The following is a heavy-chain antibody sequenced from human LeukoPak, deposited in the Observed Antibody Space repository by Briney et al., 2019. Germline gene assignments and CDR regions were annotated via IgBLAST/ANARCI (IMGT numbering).Heavy chain of an antibody. CDR3: GKVYYDFWSGPSLGAFDI. CDR2: IRYDGNNK. J-gene: IGHJ3*02. D-gene: IGHD3-3*01. Sequence: GGSLRLSCAASGFTFSTYGMHWVRQAPGKGLEWVAFIRYDGNNKYYADSVKGRFTISRDSSKNTLYLQMNSLRAEDTAVYYCGKVYYDFWSGPSLGAFDIWGQGTILTVSS. V-gene: IGHV3-30*02. CDR1: GFTFSTYG.